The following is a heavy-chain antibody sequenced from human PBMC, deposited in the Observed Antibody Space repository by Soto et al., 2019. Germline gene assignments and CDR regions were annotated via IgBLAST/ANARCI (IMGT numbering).Heavy chain of an antibody. CDR2: LIPIFGTA. D-gene: IGHD2-15*01. Sequence: GASVKVSCKASGGTFSSYAISWVRQAPGQGLERMGGLIPIFGTANYAQKFQGRVTITADESTSTAYMELSSLRSEDTVVYYCASECSGGSCLRWGQGTLVTVSS. J-gene: IGHJ4*02. CDR1: GGTFSSYA. V-gene: IGHV1-69*13. CDR3: ASECSGGSCLR.